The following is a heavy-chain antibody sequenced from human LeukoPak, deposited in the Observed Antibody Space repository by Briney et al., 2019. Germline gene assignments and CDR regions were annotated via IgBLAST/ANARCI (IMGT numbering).Heavy chain of an antibody. D-gene: IGHD3-10*01. CDR1: GFTFSSYW. Sequence: GGSLRLSCAASGFTFSSYWMSWVRQAPGKGLEWVANIKQDGSEKYYVDSVKGRFTISRDNAKNSLYLQMNSLRAEDTAVYNCARQGSLRFGESREDYWGQGTLVTVSS. CDR3: ARQGSLRFGESREDY. V-gene: IGHV3-7*01. J-gene: IGHJ4*02. CDR2: IKQDGSEK.